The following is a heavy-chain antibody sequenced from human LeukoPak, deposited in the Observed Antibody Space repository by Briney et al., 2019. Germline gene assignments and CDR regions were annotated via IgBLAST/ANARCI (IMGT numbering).Heavy chain of an antibody. CDR1: GFTFSSYG. Sequence: QPGRSLRLSCGASGFTFSSYGMHWVRQAPGKGLEWVAVIWYDGSNKYYADSVKGRFTISRDNSKNTLYLQMNSLRAEDTAVYYCARDYDSSGYYDYWGQGTLVTVSS. D-gene: IGHD3-22*01. J-gene: IGHJ4*02. CDR3: ARDYDSSGYYDY. V-gene: IGHV3-33*01. CDR2: IWYDGSNK.